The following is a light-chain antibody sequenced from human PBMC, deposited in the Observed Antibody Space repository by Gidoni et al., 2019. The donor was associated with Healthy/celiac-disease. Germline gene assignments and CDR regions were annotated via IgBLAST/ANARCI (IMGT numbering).Light chain of an antibody. CDR3: QQYDNLPLT. V-gene: IGKV1-33*01. CDR1: QAISNY. Sequence: DIHLTQSPSSLSASVGDRVTITCQASQAISNYLHWYQQKPGKAPKLLIYDASNLETGVPSRFSGSGSGTDFTFTISCLQPEDIATYYCQQYDNLPLTFGGGTKVEIK. CDR2: DAS. J-gene: IGKJ4*01.